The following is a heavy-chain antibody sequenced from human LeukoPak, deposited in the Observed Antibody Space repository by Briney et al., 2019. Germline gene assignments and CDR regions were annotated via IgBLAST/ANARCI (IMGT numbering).Heavy chain of an antibody. CDR1: GYTFTNYG. D-gene: IGHD3-16*02. J-gene: IGHJ5*02. Sequence: ASVKVSCKASGYTFTNYGINWVRQATGQGLEWMGGMNPKNVSTGYSQKFQGRVTMTRDTSIGTAYMELSSLVSEDTAAYYCARMDRLSETPTTDWFDPWGQGTLVTVSS. CDR2: MNPKNVST. V-gene: IGHV1-8*01. CDR3: ARMDRLSETPTTDWFDP.